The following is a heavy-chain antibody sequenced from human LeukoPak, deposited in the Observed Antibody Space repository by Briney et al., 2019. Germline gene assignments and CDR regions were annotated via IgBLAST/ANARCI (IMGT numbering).Heavy chain of an antibody. CDR3: ARHPHTYYYDSSGYGGRYYFDY. J-gene: IGHJ4*01. CDR2: IYYSVST. CDR1: GGSISSYY. Sequence: PSETLSLTCTVSGGSISSYYWSWIRQPPGKGLAWIGYIYYSVSTNYNPSLKSRVTISVDTSKIQYSLQLGSATAADTAVYYCARHPHTYYYDSSGYGGRYYFDYWGQGTLVTVSS. D-gene: IGHD3-22*01. V-gene: IGHV4-59*01.